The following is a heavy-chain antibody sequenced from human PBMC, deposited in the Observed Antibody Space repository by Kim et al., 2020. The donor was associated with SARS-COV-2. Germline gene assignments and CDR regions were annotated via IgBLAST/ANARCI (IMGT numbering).Heavy chain of an antibody. Sequence: SLKSRVTISVDTSKNQFSLKLSSVTAADTAVYYCARLGITIFGVGEGGDYWGQGTLVTVSS. J-gene: IGHJ4*02. CDR3: ARLGITIFGVGEGGDY. V-gene: IGHV4-39*01. D-gene: IGHD3-3*01.